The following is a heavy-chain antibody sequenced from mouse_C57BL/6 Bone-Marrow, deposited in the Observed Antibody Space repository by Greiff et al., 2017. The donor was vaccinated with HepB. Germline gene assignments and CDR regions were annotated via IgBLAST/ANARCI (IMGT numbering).Heavy chain of an antibody. Sequence: QVQLQQSGAELVRPGTSVKVSCKASGYAFTNYLIEWVKQRPGQGLEWIGVINPGSGGTNYNEKFKGKATLTADKSSSTAYMQLSSLTSEDSAVYFCARGYGNYGAMDYWGQGTSVTVSS. D-gene: IGHD2-1*01. V-gene: IGHV1-54*01. CDR1: GYAFTNYL. CDR2: INPGSGGT. J-gene: IGHJ4*01. CDR3: ARGYGNYGAMDY.